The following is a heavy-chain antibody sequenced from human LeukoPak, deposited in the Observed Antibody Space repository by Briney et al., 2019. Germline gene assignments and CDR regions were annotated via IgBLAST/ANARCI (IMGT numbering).Heavy chain of an antibody. J-gene: IGHJ5*02. CDR1: GGSFSGYY. Sequence: PSETLSLTCAVYGGSFSGYYWSWIRQPPGKGLEWIGEINHSGSTNYNPSLKSRVTISVDTSKNQFSLKLSSVTAADTAVYYCARGLGCSSTSCSSLDPWGQGTLVTVSS. CDR2: INHSGST. D-gene: IGHD2-2*01. V-gene: IGHV4-34*01. CDR3: ARGLGCSSTSCSSLDP.